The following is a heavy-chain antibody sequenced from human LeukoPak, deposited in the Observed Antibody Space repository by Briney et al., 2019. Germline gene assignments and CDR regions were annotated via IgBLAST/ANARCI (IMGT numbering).Heavy chain of an antibody. CDR3: PNLGITMIGGA. CDR1: GFTFSSYE. D-gene: IGHD3-10*02. CDR2: ISSSGSTI. V-gene: IGHV3-48*03. J-gene: IGHJ6*04. Sequence: GGSLRLSCAASGFTFSSYEMNWVRQAPGKGLEWVSYISSSGSTIYYADSVKGRFTISRDNAKNSLYLQMNSLRAEDTAVYYCPNLGITMIGGAWGKGPPVPSPQ.